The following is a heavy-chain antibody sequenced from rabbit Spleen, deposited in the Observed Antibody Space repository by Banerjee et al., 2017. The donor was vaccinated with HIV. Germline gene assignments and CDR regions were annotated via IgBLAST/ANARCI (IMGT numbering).Heavy chain of an antibody. Sequence: QEQLVESGGGLVKPEGSLKLSCTASGFSFSNKAVMCWVRQAPGKGLEWIACINVVTGKAVYASWAKGRYTFSRTSSTTVTLEMTSLTAADTATYFCARDLPGVIGWNFGWWGQGTLVTVS. D-gene: IGHD1-1*01. CDR1: GFSFSNKAV. CDR3: ARDLPGVIGWNFGW. V-gene: IGHV1S45*01. CDR2: INVVTGKA. J-gene: IGHJ4*01.